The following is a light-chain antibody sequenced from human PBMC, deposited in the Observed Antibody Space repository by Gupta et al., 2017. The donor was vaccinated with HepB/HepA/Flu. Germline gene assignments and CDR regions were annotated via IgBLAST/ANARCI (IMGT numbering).Light chain of an antibody. V-gene: IGLV3-1*01. CDR1: NVGDKY. J-gene: IGLJ3*02. CDR2: QDN. Sequence: SYELTQPPSVSVSPGQTAGITCSGNNVGDKYVSWYQQKPGQSPVLFIYQDNKRSSGIPERFSGSNSGNTATLTITGTQSVDEADYFCQAWDSSARVLGGGTMRTVL. CDR3: QAWDSSARV.